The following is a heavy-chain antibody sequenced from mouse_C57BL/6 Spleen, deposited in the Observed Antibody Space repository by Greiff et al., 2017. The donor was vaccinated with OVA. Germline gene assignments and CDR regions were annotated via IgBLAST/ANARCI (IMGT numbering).Heavy chain of an antibody. Sequence: QVQLQQPGAELVKPGASVKLSCKASGYTFTSYWMHWVKQRPGQGLEWIGMIHPNSGSTNYNEKFKSKATLTVDKSSSTAYMQRSSLTSEDSAVYYCARRDSYYGNWYLDGWGTGTTVTVSS. CDR1: GYTFTSYW. J-gene: IGHJ1*03. CDR3: ARRDSYYGNWYLDG. D-gene: IGHD2-1*01. V-gene: IGHV1-64*01. CDR2: IHPNSGST.